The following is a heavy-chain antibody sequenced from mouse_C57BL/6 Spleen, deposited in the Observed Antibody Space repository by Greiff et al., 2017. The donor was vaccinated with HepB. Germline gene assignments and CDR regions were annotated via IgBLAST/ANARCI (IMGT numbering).Heavy chain of an antibody. V-gene: IGHV5-6*02. D-gene: IGHD2-5*01. CDR3: ARRSYYSNYECAMDY. CDR1: GFTFSSYG. Sequence: EVKLVESGGDLVKPGGSLKLSCAASGFTFSSYGMSWVRQTPDKRLEWVATISSGGSYTYYPDSVKGRFTISRDNAKNTLYLQMSSLKSEDTAMYYCARRSYYSNYECAMDYWGQGTSVTVSS. CDR2: ISSGGSYT. J-gene: IGHJ4*01.